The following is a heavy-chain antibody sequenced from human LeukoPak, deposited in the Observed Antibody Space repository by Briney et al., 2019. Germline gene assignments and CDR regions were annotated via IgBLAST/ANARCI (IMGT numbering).Heavy chain of an antibody. V-gene: IGHV4-4*02. D-gene: IGHD4-17*01. CDR3: ARDPSDHGDYADSWYFDL. Sequence: NAGGSLRLACAASGFSFSNYGMNWVRQAPGKGLEWIGEIYHSGSTNYNPSLKSRVAISVDKSKNQYSLKLSSVTAADTAVYYCARDPSDHGDYADSWYFDLWGRGTLVTVSS. J-gene: IGHJ2*01. CDR2: IYHSGST. CDR1: GFSFSNY.